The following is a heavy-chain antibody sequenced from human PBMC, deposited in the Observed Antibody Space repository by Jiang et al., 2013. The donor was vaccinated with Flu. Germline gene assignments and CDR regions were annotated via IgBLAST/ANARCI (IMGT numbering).Heavy chain of an antibody. CDR3: ARVITYSYGFGYFDS. Sequence: KPSETLSLTCAVSGYSITSGYYWGWVRQPPGKGLEWIGSVYHSGSTYYNPSLKSRVTISVDTSKNQFSLKLTSVTAADTAVYYCARVITYSYGFGYFDSWGQGTLVTVSS. D-gene: IGHD5-18*01. J-gene: IGHJ4*02. V-gene: IGHV4-38-2*01. CDR1: GYSITSGYY. CDR2: VYHSGST.